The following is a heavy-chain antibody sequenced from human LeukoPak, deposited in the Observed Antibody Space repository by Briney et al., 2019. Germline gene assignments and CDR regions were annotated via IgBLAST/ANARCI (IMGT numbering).Heavy chain of an antibody. CDR2: IYYSGST. CDR3: ARQRLGYCSGGSCYAPYGMDV. Sequence: PSETLSLTCTVPGGSISSSSYYWGWIRQPPGKGLEWIGSIYYSGSTYYNPSLKSRVTISVDTSKNQFSLKLSSVTAADTAVYYCARQRLGYCSGGSCYAPYGMDVWGQGTTVTVSS. J-gene: IGHJ6*02. V-gene: IGHV4-39*01. CDR1: GGSISSSSYY. D-gene: IGHD2-15*01.